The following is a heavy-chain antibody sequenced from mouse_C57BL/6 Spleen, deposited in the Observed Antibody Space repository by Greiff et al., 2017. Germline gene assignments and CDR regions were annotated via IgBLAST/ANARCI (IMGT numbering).Heavy chain of an antibody. CDR2: FYPGSGSI. J-gene: IGHJ2*01. CDR1: GYTFTEYT. Sequence: QVQLQQSGAELVKPGASVKLSCKASGYTFTEYTIHWVKQRSGQGLEWIGWFYPGSGSIKYNEKFKDKATLTADKSSSTVYMELSRLTSEDSAVYFCARHEDERDGGYYVHFDYWGQGTTLTVSS. CDR3: ARHEDERDGGYYVHFDY. V-gene: IGHV1-62-2*01. D-gene: IGHD2-3*01.